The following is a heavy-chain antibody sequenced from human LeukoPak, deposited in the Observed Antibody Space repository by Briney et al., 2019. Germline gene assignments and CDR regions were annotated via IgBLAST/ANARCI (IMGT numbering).Heavy chain of an antibody. CDR1: GFTFSSYG. CDR2: ISHDGRNK. V-gene: IGHV3-30*18. CDR3: AKDIEAGYSSSWTIEY. D-gene: IGHD6-13*01. J-gene: IGHJ4*02. Sequence: GGSLRLSCVASGFTFSSYGMHWVRQAPGKGLEWVALISHDGRNKYYVDSVKGRFTISRDNSKNTLYLQMNSLRAEDTAVYYCAKDIEAGYSSSWTIEYWGQGTLVTVSS.